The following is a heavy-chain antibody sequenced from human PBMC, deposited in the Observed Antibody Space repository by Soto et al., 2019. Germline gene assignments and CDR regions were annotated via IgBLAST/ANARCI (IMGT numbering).Heavy chain of an antibody. CDR3: AREKDPGTTLSGFDP. V-gene: IGHV3-21*01. CDR1: GFTFSSYS. Sequence: SLRLSCAASGFTFSSYSMNWVRQAPGKGLEWVSSIKSSSSYIYYADSVKGRFTISRDNAKNSLYLQMNGLRAEDTAVYYCAREKDPGTTLSGFDPWGQGTLVTVSS. D-gene: IGHD4-4*01. CDR2: IKSSSSYI. J-gene: IGHJ5*02.